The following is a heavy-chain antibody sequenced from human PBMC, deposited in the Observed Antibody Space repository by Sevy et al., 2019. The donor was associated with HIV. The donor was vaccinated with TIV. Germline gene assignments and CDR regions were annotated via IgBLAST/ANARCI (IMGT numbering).Heavy chain of an antibody. J-gene: IGHJ4*02. CDR1: GYNFNTYG. D-gene: IGHD3-22*01. Sequence: ASMKLSCKASGYNFNTYGITWVRQAPGQGLEWVGWIGVNNGKTNYAARLQARISMTADTSTSTVYMELRTLTSDDTAMYFCARDSYYYDMHSSYRPPDYWGQGTLVTVSS. CDR2: IGVNNGKT. V-gene: IGHV1-18*01. CDR3: ARDSYYYDMHSSYRPPDY.